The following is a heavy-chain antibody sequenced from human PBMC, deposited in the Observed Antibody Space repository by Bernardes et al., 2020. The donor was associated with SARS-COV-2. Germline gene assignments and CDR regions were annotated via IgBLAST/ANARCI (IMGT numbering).Heavy chain of an antibody. D-gene: IGHD5-18*01. Sequence: SETLSLTCAVYGGSFSGYYWSWIRQPPGKGLEWIGDINHSGSTNYNPSLKSRVTISVDTSKNQFSLKLSSVTAADTAVYYCARAIQGGYTYGRRSFDIWGQGTMVTVSS. CDR2: INHSGST. CDR1: GGSFSGYY. CDR3: ARAIQGGYTYGRRSFDI. J-gene: IGHJ3*02. V-gene: IGHV4-34*01.